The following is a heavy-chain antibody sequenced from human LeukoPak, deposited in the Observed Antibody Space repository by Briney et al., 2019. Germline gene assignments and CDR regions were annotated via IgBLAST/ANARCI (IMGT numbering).Heavy chain of an antibody. CDR3: ARDFWGDLRVDYFDC. J-gene: IGHJ4*02. CDR1: GFTFSNYW. CDR2: IKQDGSET. V-gene: IGHV3-7*01. D-gene: IGHD3-3*01. Sequence: GGALRLSCAAPGFTFSNYWMSWVRRALGKGLEWVANIKQDGSETYYVDSVRGRFTISRDNAKNSLYLQMNTPRDANTAVYNCARDFWGDLRVDYFDCWVQGTVVAVSS.